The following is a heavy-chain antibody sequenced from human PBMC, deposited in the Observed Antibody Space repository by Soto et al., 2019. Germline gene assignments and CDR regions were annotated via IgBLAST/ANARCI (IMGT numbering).Heavy chain of an antibody. Sequence: ASETLSLTCTVSGDPITSYFWTWLRQPAGKGLEWIGHVFPGGPTSHNSSLKSRVSMSIDTSKNQFSLTLTSVIAADTAVYYCARTLSGFTYGSRQFYFDYWGQGTLVTVSS. CDR1: GDPITSYF. D-gene: IGHD3-10*01. V-gene: IGHV4-4*07. CDR3: ARTLSGFTYGSRQFYFDY. J-gene: IGHJ4*02. CDR2: VFPGGPT.